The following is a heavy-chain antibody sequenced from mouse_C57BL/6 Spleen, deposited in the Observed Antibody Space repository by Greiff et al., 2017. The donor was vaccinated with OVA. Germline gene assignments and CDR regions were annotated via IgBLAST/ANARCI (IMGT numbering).Heavy chain of an antibody. D-gene: IGHD1-1*01. CDR1: GYTFTSYW. V-gene: IGHV1-64*01. CDR3: AMLTTVVARDYAMDY. Sequence: QVQLQQPGAELVKPGASVKLSCKASGYTFTSYWMHWVKQRPGQGLEWIGMIHPNSGSTNYNEKFKSKATLTVDKSSSTAYMQLSSLTSEDSAVYYCAMLTTVVARDYAMDYWGQGTSVTVSS. J-gene: IGHJ4*01. CDR2: IHPNSGST.